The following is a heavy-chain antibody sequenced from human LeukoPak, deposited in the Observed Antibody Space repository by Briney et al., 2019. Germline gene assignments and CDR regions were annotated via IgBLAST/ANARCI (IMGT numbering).Heavy chain of an antibody. CDR3: ARDFGYVDRFDF. Sequence: QPGGSLRLSCGASGFTFSNHAMHWGRQAPGKGLEWVAVISYDGSNKDYADSVTGRFTISRDNSKNILYLQMISLRAEDTAIYYCARDFGYVDRFDFWGQGTLVTVSS. CDR2: ISYDGSNK. CDR1: GFTFSNHA. D-gene: IGHD3-9*01. V-gene: IGHV3-33*01. J-gene: IGHJ4*02.